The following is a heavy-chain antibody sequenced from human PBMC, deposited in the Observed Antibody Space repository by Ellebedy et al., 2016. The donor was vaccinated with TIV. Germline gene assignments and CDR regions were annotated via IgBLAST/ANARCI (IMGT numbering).Heavy chain of an antibody. V-gene: IGHV3-30*02. J-gene: IGHJ4*02. CDR2: KRFDGRNE. Sequence: PGGSLRLSCVASGFTFSTYGMPWVRQAPGKGLEWVAFKRFDGRNEYNGDSVKGRFFISRDLSKNTLYLQMNRVTSDDTGTYYCTRETNPRPGALAGTGFDCWGQGTLVIVSS. CDR1: GFTFSTYG. D-gene: IGHD6-19*01. CDR3: TRETNPRPGALAGTGFDC.